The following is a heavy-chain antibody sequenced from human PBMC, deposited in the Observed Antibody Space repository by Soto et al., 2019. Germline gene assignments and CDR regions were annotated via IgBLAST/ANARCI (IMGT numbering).Heavy chain of an antibody. V-gene: IGHV4-34*01. Sequence: QVQLQQWGAGLLKPSETLSLICAVSGESLSDHYWSWIRQSPGQGLEWIGDINQSGTTNYNPSLKSLVTISADTSKNQFFLRLTSVTAADTAVYYCARGAHISGVTRCFDPWGQGTLVTVSS. CDR3: ARGAHISGVTRCFDP. D-gene: IGHD1-20*01. J-gene: IGHJ5*02. CDR1: GESLSDHY. CDR2: INQSGTT.